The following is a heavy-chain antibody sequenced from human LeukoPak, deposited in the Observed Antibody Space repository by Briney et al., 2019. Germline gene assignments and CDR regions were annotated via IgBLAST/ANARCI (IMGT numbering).Heavy chain of an antibody. Sequence: PGGSLRLSCVGSGFIFSNYALIWVRQAPGKGLEWVSGISGGGASTYYADSVRGRFTISRDNSKNTLYLQMNSLRAEDTAVYYCAKEGTYYDILTDLNYYYGMDVWGQGTLVTVSS. CDR3: AKEGTYYDILTDLNYYYGMDV. V-gene: IGHV3-23*01. D-gene: IGHD3-9*01. CDR2: ISGGGAST. J-gene: IGHJ6*02. CDR1: GFIFSNYA.